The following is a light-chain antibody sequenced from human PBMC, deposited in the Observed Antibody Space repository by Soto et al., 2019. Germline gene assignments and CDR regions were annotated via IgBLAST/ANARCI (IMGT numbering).Light chain of an antibody. CDR2: GAS. J-gene: IGKJ1*01. CDR3: QQYGSSPWT. Sequence: EIVLTHSPGTLSLSPGERATLSCRASQSVSSSYLAWYQQKPGQAPRPLIYGASSRAIGIPDRFSGSGSGTDFTLTISRLEPEDFAVYYCQQYGSSPWTFGQGTK. V-gene: IGKV3-20*01. CDR1: QSVSSSY.